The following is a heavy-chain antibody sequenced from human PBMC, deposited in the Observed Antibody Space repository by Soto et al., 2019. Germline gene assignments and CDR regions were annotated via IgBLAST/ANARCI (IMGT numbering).Heavy chain of an antibody. CDR3: ARDTLRYFDWSYDAFDI. J-gene: IGHJ3*02. D-gene: IGHD3-9*01. CDR2: INWNGGST. CDR1: GFTFDDYG. V-gene: IGHV3-20*04. Sequence: GGSLRLSCAAYGFTFDDYGMSWVRQAPGKGLEWVSGINWNGGSTGYADSVKGRFTISRDNAKNSLYLQMNSLRAEDTALYYCARDTLRYFDWSYDAFDIWGQGTMVTVS.